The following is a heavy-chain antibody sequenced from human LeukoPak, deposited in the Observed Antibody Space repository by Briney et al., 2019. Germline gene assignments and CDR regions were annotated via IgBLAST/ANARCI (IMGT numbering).Heavy chain of an antibody. CDR2: ISSSSSYI. J-gene: IGHJ5*02. CDR3: ARADYYYDSSGYYP. CDR1: GFTFSNSA. D-gene: IGHD3-22*01. V-gene: IGHV3-21*01. Sequence: GGSLRLSCAASGFTFSNSAMSWVRQAPGKGLEWVSSISSSSSYIYYADSVKGRFTISRDKAKNSLYLQMNSLRAEDTAVYYCARADYYYDSSGYYPWGQGTLVTVSS.